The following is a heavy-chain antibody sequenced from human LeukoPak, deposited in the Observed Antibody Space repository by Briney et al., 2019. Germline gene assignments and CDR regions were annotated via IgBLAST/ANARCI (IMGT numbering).Heavy chain of an antibody. V-gene: IGHV7-4-1*02. CDR1: GYTFTSYA. CDR2: INTNTGNP. J-gene: IGHJ6*02. Sequence: ASVTVSCTASGYTFTSYAMNWVRQAPGQGLEWMGWINTNTGNPTYAQGFTGRFVFSLDTSVSTAYLQISSLKAEDTAVYYCARDLNCGGGSCYWIRYYYYYGMDVWGQGTTVTVSS. D-gene: IGHD2-15*01. CDR3: ARDLNCGGGSCYWIRYYYYYGMDV.